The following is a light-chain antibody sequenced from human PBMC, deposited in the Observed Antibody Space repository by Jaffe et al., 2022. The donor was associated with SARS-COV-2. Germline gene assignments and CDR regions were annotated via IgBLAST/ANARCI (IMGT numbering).Light chain of an antibody. Sequence: DIQMTQSPSSLSASIGDRVTITCRASQSMSTYLNWYQQKPGKAPKLLIYAASHLLSGVPSRFSGSGSGTDFTLTINSLQPEDFATYYCQQSYSSSWTFGPGTKVEIK. J-gene: IGKJ1*01. CDR3: QQSYSSSWT. CDR2: AAS. V-gene: IGKV1-39*01. CDR1: QSMSTY.